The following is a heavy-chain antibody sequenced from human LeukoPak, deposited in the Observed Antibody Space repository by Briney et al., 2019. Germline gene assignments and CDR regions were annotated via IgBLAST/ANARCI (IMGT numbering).Heavy chain of an antibody. V-gene: IGHV1-18*01. Sequence: ASVKVSCKASGYTFTSYGISWVRQAPGQGLEWMGWISAYNGNTNYAQKFQGRVTMTRDTSISTAYMELNRLRSDDTAVYYCARELNYDSSGYYFDYWGQGTLVTVSS. D-gene: IGHD3-22*01. CDR1: GYTFTSYG. CDR2: ISAYNGNT. J-gene: IGHJ4*02. CDR3: ARELNYDSSGYYFDY.